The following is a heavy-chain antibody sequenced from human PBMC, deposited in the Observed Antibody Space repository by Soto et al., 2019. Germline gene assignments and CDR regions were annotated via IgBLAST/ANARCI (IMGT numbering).Heavy chain of an antibody. CDR1: GFTFDDYA. CDR2: ISWNSGSI. Sequence: DVQLVESGGGLVQPGRSLRLSCAASGFTFDDYAMHWVRQAPGKGLEWVSGISWNSGSIGYADSVKGRFTISRDNAKNSLYLQMNSLRAEDTALYYCAKAGAFSSGYYYEYFQHWGQGTLVTVSS. J-gene: IGHJ1*01. D-gene: IGHD3-22*01. CDR3: AKAGAFSSGYYYEYFQH. V-gene: IGHV3-9*01.